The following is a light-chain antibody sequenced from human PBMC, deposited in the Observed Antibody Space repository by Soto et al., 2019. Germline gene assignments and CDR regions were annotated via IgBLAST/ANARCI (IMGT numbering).Light chain of an antibody. CDR2: EGS. Sequence: QSALTQPASVSGSPGQSITISCTRTSSNVERYNLVSWYQHPPGKAPTLIIYEGSERPSGVSNRFSGAQSGHSASLTISGLQAEDEDDYYCSSYAGAVVFGGGTKLTVL. CDR3: SSYAGAVV. CDR1: SSNVERYNL. V-gene: IGLV2-23*01. J-gene: IGLJ2*01.